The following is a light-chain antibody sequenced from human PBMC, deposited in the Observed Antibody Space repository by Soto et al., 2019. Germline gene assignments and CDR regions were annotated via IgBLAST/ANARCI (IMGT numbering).Light chain of an antibody. CDR3: QQYGSSPLT. CDR1: QGIGDT. J-gene: IGKJ3*01. Sequence: EVVMTQSPATLSVSPGEGVTLSCRASQGIGDTLAWYQHKPGQTPRLLIYGASGRATGIPDRFSGSGSGTDFTLTISRLEPEDFAVYYCQQYGSSPLTFGPGTKVDIK. CDR2: GAS. V-gene: IGKV3-20*01.